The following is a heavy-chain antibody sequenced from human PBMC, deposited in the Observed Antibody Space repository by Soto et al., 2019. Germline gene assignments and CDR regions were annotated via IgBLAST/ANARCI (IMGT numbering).Heavy chain of an antibody. D-gene: IGHD1-26*01. CDR2: ISSSGSTI. V-gene: IGHV3-11*01. Sequence: PGGSLRLSCAVSGFTFSDYYMSWIRQAPGKGLEWVSYISSSGSTIYYADSVKGRFTIARDNAKNSLYLQMNSLRAEDTAVYYCARPPGVGATTGEVNYWGQGTLVTVSS. CDR1: GFTFSDYY. J-gene: IGHJ4*02. CDR3: ARPPGVGATTGEVNY.